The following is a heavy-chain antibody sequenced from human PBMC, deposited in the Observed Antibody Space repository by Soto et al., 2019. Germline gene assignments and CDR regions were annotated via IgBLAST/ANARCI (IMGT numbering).Heavy chain of an antibody. V-gene: IGHV3-21*02. J-gene: IGHJ4*02. CDR1: GFTFSSWT. Sequence: EVQLAESGGGLGKPGGSLTLSCTVSGFTFSSWTMNWVRQAPGKGLEWVSSISTSSTYIYYADSVKGRFTISRDNAKDSLYLNMNNLRADDTAVYYCAKGGTHFDYWGQGTLLTVSS. CDR3: AKGGTHFDY. CDR2: ISTSSTYI. D-gene: IGHD1-1*01.